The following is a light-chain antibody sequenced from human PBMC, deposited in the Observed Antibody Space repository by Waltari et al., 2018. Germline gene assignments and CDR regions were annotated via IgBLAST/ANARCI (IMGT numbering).Light chain of an antibody. CDR3: QQYGSFWT. Sequence: EIVLTQSPGTLSLSPGERATLSCRASQRVSSNFLAWYQQKPGQAPRLLIYGASSRATGIPDRFSGSGSGTDFTLTISRLEPEDFAVYYCQQYGSFWTFGQGTKVEIK. CDR2: GAS. J-gene: IGKJ1*01. CDR1: QRVSSNF. V-gene: IGKV3-20*01.